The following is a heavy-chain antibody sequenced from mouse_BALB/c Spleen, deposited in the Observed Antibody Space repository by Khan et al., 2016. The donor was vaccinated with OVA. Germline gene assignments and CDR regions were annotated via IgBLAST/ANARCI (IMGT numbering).Heavy chain of an antibody. J-gene: IGHJ4*01. V-gene: IGHV5-15*02. CDR2: ISNLAYSI. Sequence: EVELVESGGGLVQPGGSRKLSCAASGFTFSDYGMAWVRQAPGKGPEWVAFISNLAYSIYYADTVTGRFTISRENAKNTLYLEMSSLSSEDTAMYYCARSWAMDDWGQGTSVTVSS. CDR1: GFTFSDYG. CDR3: ARSWAMDD.